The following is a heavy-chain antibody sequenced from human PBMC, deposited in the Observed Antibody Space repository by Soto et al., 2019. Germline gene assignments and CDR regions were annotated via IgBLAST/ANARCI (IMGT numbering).Heavy chain of an antibody. CDR3: ARDQVVGATTDNWYFDL. CDR2: TYYRSKWYN. D-gene: IGHD1-26*01. CDR1: RDRVSSNSAA. J-gene: IGHJ2*01. Sequence: SQTLSLTCAISRDRVSSNSAAWNWIRQSPSRGLEWLGRTYYRSKWYNDYAVSVKSRITINPDTSKNQFSLQLNSVTPEDTAVYYCARDQVVGATTDNWYFDLWGRGTLVTVSS. V-gene: IGHV6-1*01.